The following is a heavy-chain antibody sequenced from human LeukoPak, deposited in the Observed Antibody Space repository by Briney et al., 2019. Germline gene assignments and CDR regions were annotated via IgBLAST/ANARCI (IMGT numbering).Heavy chain of an antibody. CDR2: IYYSGST. CDR1: GGSISSGGYY. V-gene: IGHV4-31*03. J-gene: IGHJ4*02. CDR3: ARGTIEGYDSSGYFDY. Sequence: SQTLSLTCTVSGGSISSGGYYWSWIRQHPGKGVEWIGYIYYSGSTYYNPSLKSRVTISVDTSKNQFSLKLSSVTAADTAVYYCARGTIEGYDSSGYFDYWGQGTLVTVSS. D-gene: IGHD3-22*01.